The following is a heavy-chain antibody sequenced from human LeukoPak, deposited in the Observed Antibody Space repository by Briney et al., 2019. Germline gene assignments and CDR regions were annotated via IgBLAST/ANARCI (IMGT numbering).Heavy chain of an antibody. J-gene: IGHJ3*02. V-gene: IGHV4-59*02. Sequence: SETLSLTCTVSGGSVRSYHWSWIRQSPGEGLEWIAYIHNSGGTRYKLSLQSRVTISVDTSKNQFSLKLRSVTAADTAVYYCVRDWEGFNFDIWGQGTMVTVSS. CDR1: GGSVRSYH. CDR3: VRDWEGFNFDI. D-gene: IGHD1-26*01. CDR2: IHNSGGT.